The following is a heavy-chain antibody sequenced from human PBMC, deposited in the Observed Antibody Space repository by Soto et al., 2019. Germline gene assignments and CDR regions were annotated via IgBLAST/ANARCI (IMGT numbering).Heavy chain of an antibody. V-gene: IGHV3-23*01. CDR1: GFTFSSYA. CDR2: ISGSGGST. D-gene: IGHD3-22*01. Sequence: PGGSLRLSCAASGFTFSSYAMSWVRQAPGKGLEWVSAISGSGGSTYYADSVKGRFTISRDNSKNTLYLQMNSLRAEDTAVYYCAKRLDYYDSSGYFDYWGQGTLVTAPQ. J-gene: IGHJ4*02. CDR3: AKRLDYYDSSGYFDY.